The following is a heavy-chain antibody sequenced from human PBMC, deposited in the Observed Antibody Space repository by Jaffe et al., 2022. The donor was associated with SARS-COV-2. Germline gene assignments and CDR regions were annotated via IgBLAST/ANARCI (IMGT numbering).Heavy chain of an antibody. J-gene: IGHJ4*02. CDR2: IYYSGST. CDR3: ARQDYSSSWYYFDD. D-gene: IGHD6-13*01. CDR1: GGSISSSSYY. Sequence: QLQLQESGPGLVRPSETLSLTCTVSGGSISSSSYYWGWIRQPPGKGLEWIGSIYYSGSTYYNPSHKSRVTISVDMSKNQFSLKVTSVTAADTAVYYCARQDYSSSWYYFDDWGQGTLVTVSS. V-gene: IGHV4-39*01.